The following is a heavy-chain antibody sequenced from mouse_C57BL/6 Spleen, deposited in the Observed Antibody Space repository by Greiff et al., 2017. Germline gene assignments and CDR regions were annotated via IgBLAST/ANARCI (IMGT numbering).Heavy chain of an antibody. J-gene: IGHJ2*01. CDR2: IHPSDSDT. CDR3: AIHYGNYAGVGY. Sequence: QVQLKQPGAELVKPGASVKVSCKASGYTFTSYWMHWVKQRPGQGLEWIGRIHPSDSDTNYNQKFKGKATLTVDKSSSTAYMQLSSLTSEDSAVYYCAIHYGNYAGVGYWGQGTTLTVSS. V-gene: IGHV1-74*01. D-gene: IGHD2-1*01. CDR1: GYTFTSYW.